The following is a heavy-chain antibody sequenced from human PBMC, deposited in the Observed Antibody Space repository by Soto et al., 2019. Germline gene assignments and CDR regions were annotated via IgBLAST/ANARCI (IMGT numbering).Heavy chain of an antibody. CDR2: IYYSGST. Sequence: SETLSLTCTVSGGSISSGGYYWSWIRQHPGKGLEWIGYIYYSGSTYYNPSLKSRVTISVDTSKNQFSLKLSSVTAADTAVYYCARSDIVLVPAAMEYYYYGMDVWGQGTKVTVSS. J-gene: IGHJ6*02. D-gene: IGHD2-2*01. CDR1: GGSISSGGYY. CDR3: ARSDIVLVPAAMEYYYYGMDV. V-gene: IGHV4-31*03.